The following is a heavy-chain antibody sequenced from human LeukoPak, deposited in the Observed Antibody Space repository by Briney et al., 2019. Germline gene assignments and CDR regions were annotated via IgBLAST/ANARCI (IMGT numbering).Heavy chain of an antibody. V-gene: IGHV3-66*01. CDR3: ARDQEGRRYYYGSGSYPSYGMDV. CDR1: GFTVSSNY. CDR2: IYSGGST. D-gene: IGHD3-10*01. J-gene: IGHJ6*02. Sequence: GGFLRLSCAASGFTVSSNYMSWVRQAPGKGLEWVSVIYSGGSTYYADSVKGRFTISRDNSKNTLYLQMNSLRAEDTAVYYCARDQEGRRYYYGSGSYPSYGMDVWGQGTTVTVSS.